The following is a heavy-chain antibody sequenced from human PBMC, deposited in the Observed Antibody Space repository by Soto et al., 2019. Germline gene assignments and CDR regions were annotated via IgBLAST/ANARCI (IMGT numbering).Heavy chain of an antibody. J-gene: IGHJ6*03. Sequence: PGGSLRLSCAASGFTFSSYSMNWVRQAPGKGLEWVSYISSSSSTIYYADSVKGRFTISRDNAKNSLYLQMNSLRAEDTAVYYCARDPGQPPRSYYYYMDVWGKGTKVTVSS. CDR3: ARDPGQPPRSYYYYMDV. CDR1: GFTFSSYS. CDR2: ISSSSSTI. D-gene: IGHD6-13*01. V-gene: IGHV3-48*01.